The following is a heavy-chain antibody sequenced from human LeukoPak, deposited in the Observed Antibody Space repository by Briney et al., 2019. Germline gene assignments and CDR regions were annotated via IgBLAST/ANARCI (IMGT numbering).Heavy chain of an antibody. V-gene: IGHV3-23*01. CDR1: GFTFSSYA. CDR3: AHDIVVVPAAIPLGDY. Sequence: PGGSLRLSCAASGFTFSSYAMSWVRQAPGKGLEWVSAISGSGGSTYYADSVKGRFTISRDNSKNTLYLQMISLRAEDTAVYYCAHDIVVVPAAIPLGDYWGQGTLVTVSS. D-gene: IGHD2-2*01. CDR2: ISGSGGST. J-gene: IGHJ4*02.